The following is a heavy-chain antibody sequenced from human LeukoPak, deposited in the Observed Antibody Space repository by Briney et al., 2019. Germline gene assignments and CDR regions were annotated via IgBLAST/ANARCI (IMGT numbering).Heavy chain of an antibody. CDR2: INPNSGGT. CDR1: GYTFTVYF. Sequence: ASVKVSCKASGYTFTVYFMHWVRQAPGQGLEWMGWINPNSGGTNYAQKFQGRVTMTRDTSISTAYMELSRLRSDDTAVYYCARELNYDSSGYYFDYWGQGALVTVSS. CDR3: ARELNYDSSGYYFDY. V-gene: IGHV1-2*02. D-gene: IGHD3-22*01. J-gene: IGHJ4*02.